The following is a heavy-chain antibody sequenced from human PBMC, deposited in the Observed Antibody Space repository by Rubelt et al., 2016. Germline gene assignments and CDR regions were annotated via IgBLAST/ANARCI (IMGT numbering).Heavy chain of an antibody. CDR2: ISAYDGNT. V-gene: IGHV1-18*01. CDR3: ARDPTTRFTSTGWFDP. Sequence: QVQLVQSGAEVKKPGASVKVSCKASGYTFTSYGISWVRQAPGQGLEWMGWISAYDGNTYYAQKLQGRVSMTTDTSTSTAYMELRSLRSDDTALYYCARDPTTRFTSTGWFDPWGQGTLVTVSS. J-gene: IGHJ5*02. CDR1: GYTFTSYG. D-gene: IGHD5-12*01.